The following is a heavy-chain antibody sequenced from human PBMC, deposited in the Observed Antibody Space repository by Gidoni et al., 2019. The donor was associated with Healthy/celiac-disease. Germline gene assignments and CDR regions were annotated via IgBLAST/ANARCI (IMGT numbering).Heavy chain of an antibody. J-gene: IGHJ5*02. V-gene: IGHV3-9*01. Sequence: EVQLVESGGGLVQPGRSLRLSCAASGFTFDDYAMHWVRQAPGKGLGGVSGISGNSGSIGYADSVKGRFTISRDNAKNSLYLQMNSLRAEDTALYYCAKDVSCSSTSCYEGNWFDPWGQGTLVTVSS. CDR2: ISGNSGSI. CDR3: AKDVSCSSTSCYEGNWFDP. D-gene: IGHD2-2*01. CDR1: GFTFDDYA.